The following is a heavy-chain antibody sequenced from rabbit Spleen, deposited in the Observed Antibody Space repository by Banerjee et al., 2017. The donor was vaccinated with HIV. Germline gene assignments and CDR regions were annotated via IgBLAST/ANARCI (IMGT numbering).Heavy chain of an antibody. CDR2: IIGSSGGFT. J-gene: IGHJ6*01. CDR3: ARDTASSFSSYGMDL. D-gene: IGHD8-1*01. Sequence: QSLEESGGDLVKPGASLTLTCKASGFDFSSSDYMCWVRQAPGKGLEWISCIIGSSGGFTYSATWAKGRFTCSKTSSTTVTLQMTSLTVADTATYFCARDTASSFSSYGMDLWGPGTLVTLS. CDR1: GFDFSSSDY. V-gene: IGHV1S40*01.